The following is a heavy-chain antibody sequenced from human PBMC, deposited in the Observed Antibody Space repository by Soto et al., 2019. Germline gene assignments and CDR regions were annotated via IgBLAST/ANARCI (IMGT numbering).Heavy chain of an antibody. CDR3: ARDNTITGTPTIDY. CDR1: GGSISSGGYY. Sequence: SETLSLTCTVSGGSISSGGYYWSWIRQHPGKGLEWIGYIYYSGSTYYNPSLKSRVTISVDTSKNQFSLKLSSVTAADTAVYYCARDNTITGTPTIDYWGQGTLVNVSS. CDR2: IYYSGST. D-gene: IGHD1-20*01. V-gene: IGHV4-31*03. J-gene: IGHJ4*02.